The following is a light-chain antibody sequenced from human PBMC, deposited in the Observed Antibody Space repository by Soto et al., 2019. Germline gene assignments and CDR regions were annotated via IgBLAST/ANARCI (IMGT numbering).Light chain of an antibody. CDR2: DAS. Sequence: EIVMTQSPATLSVSPGEGATLSFRASQSVSSKLAWYQQKPGQAPRLPIYDASNRATGIPARFSGSGSGTDFTLTISSLEPEDFAVYYCQQRSNWPPSITFGQGTRLEI. CDR3: QQRSNWPPSIT. J-gene: IGKJ5*01. CDR1: QSVSSK. V-gene: IGKV3-11*01.